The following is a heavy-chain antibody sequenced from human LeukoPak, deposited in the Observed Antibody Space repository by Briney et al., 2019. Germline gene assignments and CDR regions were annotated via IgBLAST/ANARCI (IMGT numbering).Heavy chain of an antibody. J-gene: IGHJ4*02. V-gene: IGHV4-59*01. D-gene: IGHD5-24*01. Sequence: SETLSLTCTVSGGSINYYYWVWIRQPPGKGLEWIGYIYYSGGTNYNPSLKSRVTISIDTSKNQFSLKLTSVTAADTAVYYCARVVGDGYSEYWGQGTLVTVSS. CDR3: ARVVGDGYSEY. CDR1: GGSINYYY. CDR2: IYYSGGT.